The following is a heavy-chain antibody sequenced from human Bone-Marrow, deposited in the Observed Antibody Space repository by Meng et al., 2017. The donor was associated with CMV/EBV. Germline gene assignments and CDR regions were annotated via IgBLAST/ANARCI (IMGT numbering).Heavy chain of an antibody. CDR1: GGSISSGGYY. D-gene: IGHD6-13*01. CDR2: ITSSGST. CDR3: ARGQAAPTY. V-gene: IGHV4-31*03. J-gene: IGHJ4*02. Sequence: SETLSLTCTVSGGSISSGGYYWSWIRQHPGKGLEWIGEITSSGSTRYNPSLKSRVAISVDTSKNQFSLKVRSMTAADTAVYFCARGQAAPTYWGQGTLVTFSS.